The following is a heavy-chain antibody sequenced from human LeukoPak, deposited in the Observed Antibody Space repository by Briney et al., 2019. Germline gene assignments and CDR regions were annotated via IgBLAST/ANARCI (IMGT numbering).Heavy chain of an antibody. D-gene: IGHD2-15*01. CDR2: IYPGDSDT. Sequence: GESLKISCQGSGYRFTNYWIAWVPQMPGKGLEWMGIIYPGDSDTRYSPSFQGHGTISADKSISTAYLQWSSLKASDTAMYYCARQSGSGGGNFDYWCQGTLVTVSS. CDR1: GYRFTNYW. CDR3: ARQSGSGGGNFDY. V-gene: IGHV5-51*01. J-gene: IGHJ4*02.